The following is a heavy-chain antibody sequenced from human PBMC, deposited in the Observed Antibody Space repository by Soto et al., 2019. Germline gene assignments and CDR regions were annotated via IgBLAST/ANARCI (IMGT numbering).Heavy chain of an antibody. V-gene: IGHV3-30-3*01. CDR1: GFTFSDYA. CDR2: ISYDGSIK. J-gene: IGHJ6*01. CDR3: ARTRMLAYDYGMDV. Sequence: QVQLVESGGGVVQPGRSLRLSCVAPGFTFSDYAMHWVRQAPGKGLEWVAAISYDGSIKYYADSVKGRFTISRDNSKNTLYLQMSSLRAEDTAVYYCARTRMLAYDYGMDVWGQGTTVTVSS. D-gene: IGHD2-15*01.